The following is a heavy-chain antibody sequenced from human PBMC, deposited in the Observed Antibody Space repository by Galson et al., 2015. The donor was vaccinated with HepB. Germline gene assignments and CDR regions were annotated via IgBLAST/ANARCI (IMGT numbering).Heavy chain of an antibody. D-gene: IGHD5-18*01. J-gene: IGHJ5*02. CDR1: GYTFTGYY. CDR3: ARELESGGSSGYNYGYLGP. V-gene: IGHV1-2*02. Sequence: SVKVSCKASGYTFTGYYMHWVRQAPGQGLEWMGWINPHAGGTNYAQKFQGRVTMTRDTSISTAYMELSRLRSDDTAVYFCARELESGGSSGYNYGYLGPWGQGTLVTVSS. CDR2: INPHAGGT.